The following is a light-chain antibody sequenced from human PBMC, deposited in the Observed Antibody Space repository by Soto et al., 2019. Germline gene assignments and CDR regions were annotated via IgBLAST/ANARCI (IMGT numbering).Light chain of an antibody. Sequence: QSVPTQPPSASGSPGQSATFSCTGTSSDVGGYNYVSWYQQYPGKAPKLMIYEVSKRPSGVPDRFSGSKSGNTASLTVSGLQAEDEADYYCSSYAGSSTWVFGGGTKLTVL. CDR3: SSYAGSSTWV. J-gene: IGLJ3*02. V-gene: IGLV2-8*01. CDR1: SSDVGGYNY. CDR2: EVS.